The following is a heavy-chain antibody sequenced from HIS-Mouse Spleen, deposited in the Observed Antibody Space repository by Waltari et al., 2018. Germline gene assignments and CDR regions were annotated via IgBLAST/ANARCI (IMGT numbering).Heavy chain of an antibody. CDR3: ARMGPASGSYGDY. J-gene: IGHJ4*02. V-gene: IGHV4-34*01. D-gene: IGHD1-26*01. CDR2: INHSGST. CDR1: GGSFSGYY. Sequence: QVQLQQWGAGLLKPSETLSLTCAVYGGSFSGYYWSWIRQPPGKGLEWIGEINHSGSTTYTPSLKSRVTISVATSKNQFSLKLSSVTAADTAVYYCARMGPASGSYGDYWGQGTLVTVSS.